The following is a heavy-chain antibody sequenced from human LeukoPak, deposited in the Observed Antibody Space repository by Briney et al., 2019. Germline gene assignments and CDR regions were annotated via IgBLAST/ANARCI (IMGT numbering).Heavy chain of an antibody. J-gene: IGHJ4*02. CDR2: IKQDGSEK. CDR3: ARADQPKGFGEALPRLFDY. D-gene: IGHD3-10*01. Sequence: GGSLRLSCAASGFTFSSYWMSWVRQAPGKGLEWVANIKQDGSEKYYVDSVKGRFTISRDNAKNSLYLQMNSLRAEDTAVYYCARADQPKGFGEALPRLFDYWGQGTLVTVSS. CDR1: GFTFSSYW. V-gene: IGHV3-7*04.